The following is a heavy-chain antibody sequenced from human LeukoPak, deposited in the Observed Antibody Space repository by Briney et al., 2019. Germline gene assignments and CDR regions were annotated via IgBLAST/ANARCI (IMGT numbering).Heavy chain of an antibody. V-gene: IGHV1-69*04. CDR1: VGTFINYA. D-gene: IGHD6-13*01. CDR2: IIHILGIA. Sequence: GSSVTVSFKSSVGTFINYAISWVRQAPGQGLEWMGRIIHILGIANYSQKFQGRVTITADKSTSTAYMELSSLRSEDTALCYCASCPYSSISFDYWGQGTLVTASS. CDR3: ASCPYSSISFDY. J-gene: IGHJ4*02.